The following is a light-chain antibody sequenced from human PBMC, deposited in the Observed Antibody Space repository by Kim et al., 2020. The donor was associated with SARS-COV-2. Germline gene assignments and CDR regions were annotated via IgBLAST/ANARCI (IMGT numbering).Light chain of an antibody. Sequence: SVALARPSANTGSRVVHSYIQLPGTAPKPLIYNTNLRPSGVPGRFSGSMSGTSASLSISGLQSGDEATYYCAAWDDGLNGLWVFGGGTQLTVL. CDR3: AAWDDGLNGLWV. CDR1: SANTGSRV. CDR2: NTN. V-gene: IGLV1-44*01. J-gene: IGLJ3*02.